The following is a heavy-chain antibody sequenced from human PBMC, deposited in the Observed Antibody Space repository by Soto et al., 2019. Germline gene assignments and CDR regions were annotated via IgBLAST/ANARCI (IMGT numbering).Heavy chain of an antibody. CDR2: ISGSNAYT. V-gene: IGHV3-11*03. CDR1: GFSFSDYY. J-gene: IGHJ5*02. D-gene: IGHD6-19*01. CDR3: ARSDPSSGWCCNWFDP. Sequence: QVQLLESEGGLVKPGGSLRLSCVASGFSFSDYYMTWISQAPGKGLEWISYISGSNAYTKYADSVRGRFTISRDNAKNSLYLQMNSLRAEDTAVYYCARSDPSSGWCCNWFDPWGQGTLVTVSS.